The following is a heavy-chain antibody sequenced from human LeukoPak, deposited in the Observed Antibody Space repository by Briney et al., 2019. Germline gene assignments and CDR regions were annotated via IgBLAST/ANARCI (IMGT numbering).Heavy chain of an antibody. Sequence: LSPPSAVPGGSISSGGYSWSWIRPPPGKGLEWIGYIYHSGSTYYNPSLKSLVTISVDRSTNQFSLKLSSVTAADTAVYYCARARQFTMVRGVITYYFDYWGQGTLVTVSS. CDR3: ARARQFTMVRGVITYYFDY. D-gene: IGHD3-10*01. CDR2: IYHSGST. V-gene: IGHV4-30-2*01. J-gene: IGHJ4*02. CDR1: GGSISSGGYS.